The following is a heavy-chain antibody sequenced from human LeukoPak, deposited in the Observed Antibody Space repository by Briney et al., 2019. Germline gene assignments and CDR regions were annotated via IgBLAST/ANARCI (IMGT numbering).Heavy chain of an antibody. V-gene: IGHV4-59*01. CDR2: IYYSGST. J-gene: IGHJ4*02. CDR3: ARGYDFWSGPSLGY. D-gene: IGHD3-3*01. CDR1: GGSISSYY. Sequence: SETLSLTCTVSGGSISSYYWSWIRQPPGKGLEWIGYIYYSGSTNYNPSLKSRVTISVDTSKNQFSLKLSSVTAADTAVYYCARGYDFWSGPSLGYWGQGTLVTVSS.